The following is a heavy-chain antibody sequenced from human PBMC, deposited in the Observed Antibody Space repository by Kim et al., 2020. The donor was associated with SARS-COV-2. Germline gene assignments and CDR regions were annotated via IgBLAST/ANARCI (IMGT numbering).Heavy chain of an antibody. D-gene: IGHD3-10*01. J-gene: IGHJ4*02. Sequence: DPYYPRSVKGRFTISRENAKNSLYLQMNSLRAGDTAVYYCARGGFGEIDYWGQGTLVTVSS. CDR2: DP. CDR3: ARGGFGEIDY. V-gene: IGHV3-13*05.